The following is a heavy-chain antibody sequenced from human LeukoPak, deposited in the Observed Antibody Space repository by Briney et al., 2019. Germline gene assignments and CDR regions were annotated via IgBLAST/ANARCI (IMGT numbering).Heavy chain of an antibody. CDR3: ARDRTEEGGSLYAFDI. V-gene: IGHV3-20*01. Sequence: PGGSLRLSCAASGFTFYDYGMSWVRQAPGKGLEWVSGINWNGGSTGYADSVKGRFTISRDNAKNSLYLQMNSLRAEDTALYHCARDRTEEGGSLYAFDIWGQGTMVTVSS. CDR2: INWNGGST. J-gene: IGHJ3*02. CDR1: GFTFYDYG. D-gene: IGHD1-26*01.